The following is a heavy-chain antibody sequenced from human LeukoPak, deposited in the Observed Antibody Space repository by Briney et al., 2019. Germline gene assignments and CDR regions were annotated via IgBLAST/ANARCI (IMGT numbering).Heavy chain of an antibody. D-gene: IGHD2-21*02. CDR1: GFTFSTYT. Sequence: PGGSLRLSCAASGFTFSTYTLNWVRQAPGKGLEGVSSISWDSNSIFYADSVKGRFTISRDNSKNSLYLQMNSLRANDTAVYYCTRGATDVTRHFDYWGQGTLVTVSS. V-gene: IGHV3-21*06. J-gene: IGHJ4*02. CDR3: TRGATDVTRHFDY. CDR2: ISWDSNSI.